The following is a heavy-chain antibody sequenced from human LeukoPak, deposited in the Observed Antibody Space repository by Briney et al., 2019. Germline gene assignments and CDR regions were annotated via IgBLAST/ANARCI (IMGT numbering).Heavy chain of an antibody. CDR3: ASLPYGDYVVYY. Sequence: ASVKVSCKASGYTFTGHYMHWVRQAPGQGLEWMGWINPYSGGTHYALIFQDRVTMTRDTSISTAYMELSRLRSDDTAVYYCASLPYGDYVVYYWGQGTLVTVSS. D-gene: IGHD4-17*01. V-gene: IGHV1-2*02. J-gene: IGHJ4*02. CDR2: INPYSGGT. CDR1: GYTFTGHY.